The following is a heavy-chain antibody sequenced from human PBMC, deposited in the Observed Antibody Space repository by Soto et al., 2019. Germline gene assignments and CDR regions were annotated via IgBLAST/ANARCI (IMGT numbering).Heavy chain of an antibody. CDR1: GFTVSSNY. CDR3: AREVVVPAAILSYYGMDV. J-gene: IGHJ6*02. Sequence: GGSLRLSCAASGFTVSSNYMSWVRQAPGKGLEWVSVIYSGGSTYYADSVKGRFTTSRDNSKNTLYLQMNSLRAEDTAVYYCAREVVVPAAILSYYGMDVWGQGTTVTVSS. D-gene: IGHD2-2*01. V-gene: IGHV3-53*01. CDR2: IYSGGST.